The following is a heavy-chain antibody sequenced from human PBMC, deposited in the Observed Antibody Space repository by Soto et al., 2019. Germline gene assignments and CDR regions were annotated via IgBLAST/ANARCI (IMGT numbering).Heavy chain of an antibody. Sequence: QVQLLQSGAEVKQPGASVKVSCKASGYTFTSYGVSWVRQAPGQGLEWMGWISAYNGDTKYSQKFQGRVSLTTHTYTSTAYMELRSLRSDDPAVYYCARVPSYSTLDFWGQGTLVTVSS. CDR2: ISAYNGDT. J-gene: IGHJ4*02. D-gene: IGHD2-21*01. CDR3: ARVPSYSTLDF. CDR1: GYTFTSYG. V-gene: IGHV1-18*04.